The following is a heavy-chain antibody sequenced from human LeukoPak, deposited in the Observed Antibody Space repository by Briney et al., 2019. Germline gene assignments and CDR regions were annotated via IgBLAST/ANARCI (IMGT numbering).Heavy chain of an antibody. CDR2: ISYDGSNK. CDR1: GFSFSSYA. V-gene: IGHV3-30*03. J-gene: IGHJ6*02. Sequence: GRSLRLSCAASGFSFSSYAMHWVRQAPGKGLEWVALISYDGSNKYYADSVRGRFTISRDNSKNTMYLEMNSLRAEDTAVYYCARWGFGYYDSSALRTSYGMDVWGQGTTVTVS. D-gene: IGHD3-22*01. CDR3: ARWGFGYYDSSALRTSYGMDV.